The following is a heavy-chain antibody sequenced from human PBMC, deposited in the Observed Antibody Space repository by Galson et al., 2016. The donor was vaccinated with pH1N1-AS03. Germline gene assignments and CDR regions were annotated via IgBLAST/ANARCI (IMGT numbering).Heavy chain of an antibody. CDR1: GYSISRGYC. D-gene: IGHD2-2*01. CDR2: IYHTGTT. Sequence: SETLSLTCGVSGYSISRGYCWGWIRQAPGKGLEWIGSIYHTGTTYYNPSLKSRLTISMDTSKNQFSLNLSSVTAADTAVFYCVRSDRVITASNTRPEGGDYWGQGTRVTVSS. J-gene: IGHJ4*02. CDR3: VRSDRVITASNTRPEGGDY. V-gene: IGHV4-38-2*01.